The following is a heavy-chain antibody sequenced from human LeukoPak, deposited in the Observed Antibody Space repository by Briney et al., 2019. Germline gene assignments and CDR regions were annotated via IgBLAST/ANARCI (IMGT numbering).Heavy chain of an antibody. CDR3: ARDHCGGDCYLDY. Sequence: GGSLRLSCAASGFTFSSYGMHWVRQAPGKGLEWVAVIWYDGSNKYYADSVKGRFTISRDNSKNTLYLQMNGLRAEDTAVYYCARDHCGGDCYLDYWGQGTLVTVSS. CDR1: GFTFSSYG. D-gene: IGHD2-21*02. CDR2: IWYDGSNK. V-gene: IGHV3-33*01. J-gene: IGHJ4*02.